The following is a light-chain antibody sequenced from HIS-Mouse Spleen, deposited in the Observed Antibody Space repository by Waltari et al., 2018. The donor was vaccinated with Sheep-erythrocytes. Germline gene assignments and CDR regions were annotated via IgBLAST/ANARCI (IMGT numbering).Light chain of an antibody. V-gene: IGLV1-47*01. CDR1: SSNLGRTS. J-gene: IGLJ3*02. CDR2: RNN. Sequence: QSVLTQPPSASGTPGQRVTISCSGSSSNLGRTSVYWYQQLPGTAPKLRIYRNNQRPSGVPDRFSGSKSGTSASLAISGLRSEDEADYYCAAWDDSLSGPVFGGGTKLTVL. CDR3: AAWDDSLSGPV.